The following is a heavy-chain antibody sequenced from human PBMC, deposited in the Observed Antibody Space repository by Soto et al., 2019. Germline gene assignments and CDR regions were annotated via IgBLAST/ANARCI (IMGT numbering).Heavy chain of an antibody. D-gene: IGHD6-19*01. V-gene: IGHV1-46*01. CDR3: ARDGSSDWLTWFDP. CDR1: GYTFTDYY. CDR2: ISPSGGST. J-gene: IGHJ5*02. Sequence: HVQLVQSGAEVKKPGASVKVSCKASGYTFTDYYMHWVRQAPGQGLEWMGIISPSGGSTYAQKFQGRVTVTRDTSTSTVYMELSSLRSEDTAVYYCARDGSSDWLTWFDPWGQGTLVTVSS.